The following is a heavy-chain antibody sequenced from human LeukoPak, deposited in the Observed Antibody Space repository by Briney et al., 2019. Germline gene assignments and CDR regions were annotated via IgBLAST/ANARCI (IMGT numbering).Heavy chain of an antibody. CDR2: ISGSGGNT. D-gene: IGHD4-17*01. CDR1: GFTFSSYA. CDR3: ATEVGDSPDY. J-gene: IGHJ4*02. Sequence: GGSLRLSCAASGFTFSSYAMSWVRQAPGKGLEWVSGISGSGGNTYYADSVKGRFTISRDNSKNTLYLQMNSLRAEGTAVYYRATEVGDSPDYWGQGTLVTVSS. V-gene: IGHV3-23*01.